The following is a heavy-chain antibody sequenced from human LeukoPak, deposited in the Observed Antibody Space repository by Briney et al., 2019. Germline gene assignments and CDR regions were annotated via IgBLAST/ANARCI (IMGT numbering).Heavy chain of an antibody. CDR3: ARRYYDSSGYLYYFDY. CDR2: ISSSSSYI. V-gene: IGHV3-21*01. Sequence: GGSLRLSCAASGFTFSNYAMSWVRQAPGKGLEWVSSISSSSSYIYYADSVKGRFTISRDNAKNSLYLQMNSLRAEDTAVYYCARRYYDSSGYLYYFDYWGQGTLVTVSS. CDR1: GFTFSNYA. J-gene: IGHJ4*02. D-gene: IGHD3-22*01.